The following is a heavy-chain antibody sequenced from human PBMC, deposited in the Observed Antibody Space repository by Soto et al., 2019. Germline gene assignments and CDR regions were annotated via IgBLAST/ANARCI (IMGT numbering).Heavy chain of an antibody. D-gene: IGHD3-3*01. CDR2: ISAYNGNT. CDR3: AREGGGNYDFWSGYPDY. J-gene: IGHJ4*02. CDR1: GYTFTSYG. Sequence: ASVKVSCKASGYTFTSYGISWVRQAPGQGLEWMGWISAYNGNTNYAQKLQGRVTMTTDTSTSTAYMELRSLRSDDTAVYYCAREGGGNYDFWSGYPDYWGQGTLVTVSS. V-gene: IGHV1-18*01.